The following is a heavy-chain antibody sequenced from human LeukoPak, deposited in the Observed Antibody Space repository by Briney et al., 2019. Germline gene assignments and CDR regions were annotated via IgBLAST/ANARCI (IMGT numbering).Heavy chain of an antibody. Sequence: PGGSLRLSCAASGFTFNNAWMSWVRQAPGKGLEWVGRIKRKGDDGTIDYAAPVKGRFTISRDDSKNTLYLQMNSPKSEDTAVYYCTAGTGRSDFDYWGQGTLVTVSS. V-gene: IGHV3-15*01. CDR2: IKRKGDDGTI. J-gene: IGHJ4*02. CDR3: TAGTGRSDFDY. D-gene: IGHD3/OR15-3a*01. CDR1: GFTFNNAW.